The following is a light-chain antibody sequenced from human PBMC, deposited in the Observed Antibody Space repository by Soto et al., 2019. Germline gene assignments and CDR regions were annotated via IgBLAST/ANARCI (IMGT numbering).Light chain of an antibody. CDR3: QQYYSYTRT. CDR1: QGISSY. V-gene: IGKV1-8*01. Sequence: AIRMTQSPSSLSASTGDRVTITCRASQGISSYLAWYQKKPGKDPKILIYAASTLQSGVPSRFSGSGSGTDFTLTISRLQSEDFATYYCQQYYSYTRTFGQGTKVDI. J-gene: IGKJ1*01. CDR2: AAS.